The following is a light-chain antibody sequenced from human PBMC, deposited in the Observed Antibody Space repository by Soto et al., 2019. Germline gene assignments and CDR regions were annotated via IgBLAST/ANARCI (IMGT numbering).Light chain of an antibody. CDR2: SDN. Sequence: QSVLTQPPSVSGALGQRVTISCTGSSSNIGAGYVVHWYQQLPGAAPKLLIFSDNNRPSGVPDRFSGSKSGTSASLAITGLRAEDEADYYCQSYDNNSDYVFGTGTKLTVL. CDR1: SSNIGAGYV. V-gene: IGLV1-40*01. CDR3: QSYDNNSDYV. J-gene: IGLJ1*01.